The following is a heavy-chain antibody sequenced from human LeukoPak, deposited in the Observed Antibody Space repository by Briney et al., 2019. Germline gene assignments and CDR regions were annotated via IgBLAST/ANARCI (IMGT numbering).Heavy chain of an antibody. J-gene: IGHJ5*02. D-gene: IGHD4-17*01. Sequence: SETLSLTCTVSGGSISSYYWSWIRQPPGKGLEWIGYVYYSGSTNYNPSLNSRDTISIDTSKNQFSLRLSSVTAADTAVYYCAKGGDYGSINWFDPWGQGTLVTVSS. CDR1: GGSISSYY. V-gene: IGHV4-59*01. CDR2: VYYSGST. CDR3: AKGGDYGSINWFDP.